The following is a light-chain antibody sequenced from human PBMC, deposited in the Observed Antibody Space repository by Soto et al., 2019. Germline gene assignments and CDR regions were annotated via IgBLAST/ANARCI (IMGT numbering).Light chain of an antibody. V-gene: IGKV3-15*01. CDR2: GAS. CDR1: QSVSSN. CDR3: QQYNNWPPWT. J-gene: IGKJ1*01. Sequence: EIVMTQSPATLSVSPGERATLSCRASQSVSSNLAWYQQKPGQAPRLLIYGASTRATGIPARCSGSGSGTEFTLTISSFQSEDFAVYYCQQYNNWPPWTFGQGTKVEIK.